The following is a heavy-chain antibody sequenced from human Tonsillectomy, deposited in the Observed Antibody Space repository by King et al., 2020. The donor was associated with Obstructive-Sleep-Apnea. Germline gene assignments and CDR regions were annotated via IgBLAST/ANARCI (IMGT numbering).Heavy chain of an antibody. V-gene: IGHV4-34*01. D-gene: IGHD1-26*01. CDR3: AIPSYSGSYYFDY. CDR2: INHSGST. J-gene: IGHJ4*02. Sequence: VQLQQWGAGLLKPSETLSLTCAVYGGSFSGYYWSWIRQPPGKGLEWIGEINHSGSTNYNPSLKSRVTISVDTSKNQFSLKLSSVTAADTAVYYCAIPSYSGSYYFDYWGQGTLVTVSS. CDR1: GGSFSGYY.